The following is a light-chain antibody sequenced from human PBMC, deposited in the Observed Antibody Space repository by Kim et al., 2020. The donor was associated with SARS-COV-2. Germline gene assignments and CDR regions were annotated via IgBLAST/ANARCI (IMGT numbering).Light chain of an antibody. CDR3: QSYDTSLSGSV. V-gene: IGLV1-40*01. CDR1: SPNIGAGYD. Sequence: QRVTISCTGSSPNIGAGYDVHWYQQLPGTATKLLIYGNNIRPSGVPDRFSGSKFGTSASLAITGLQAEDAADYYCQSYDTSLSGSVFGGGTKLTV. J-gene: IGLJ2*01. CDR2: GNN.